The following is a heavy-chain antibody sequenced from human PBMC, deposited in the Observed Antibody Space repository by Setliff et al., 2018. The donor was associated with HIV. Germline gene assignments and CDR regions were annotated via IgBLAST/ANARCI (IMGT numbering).Heavy chain of an antibody. CDR1: GYIFTSYG. D-gene: IGHD1-26*01. CDR3: ARDYRGELHF. CDR2: ISAYSGDT. J-gene: IGHJ4*02. V-gene: IGHV1-18*01. Sequence: ASVKVSCKASGYIFTSYGISWLRQAPGQGLERMGWISAYSGDTDYAQEVLGRITMTTDTSTKTAYMELRGLRSDDTAVYFCARDYRGELHFWGQGTLVTVSS.